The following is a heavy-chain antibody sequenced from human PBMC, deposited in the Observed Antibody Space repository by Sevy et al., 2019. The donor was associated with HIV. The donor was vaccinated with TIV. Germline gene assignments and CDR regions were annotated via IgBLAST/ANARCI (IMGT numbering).Heavy chain of an antibody. V-gene: IGHV3-7*01. CDR3: TRNSR. CDR1: GFTFSSYW. Sequence: GGSLRLSCRGSGFTFSSYWMSWVRRAPGKGLEWVANIKTDGSVKSYVDSVRGRFTISRDNAKRSLYLQMISLTTEDTAVYYCTRNSRWGQGTLVTVSS. CDR2: IKTDGSVK. J-gene: IGHJ4*02.